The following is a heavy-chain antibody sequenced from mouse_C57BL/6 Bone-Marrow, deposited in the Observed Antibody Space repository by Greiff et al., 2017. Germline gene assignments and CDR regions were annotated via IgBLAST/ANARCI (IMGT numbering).Heavy chain of an antibody. CDR2: ISDGGSYT. J-gene: IGHJ2*01. Sequence: EVQRVESGGGLVKPGGSLKLSCAASGFTFSSYAMSWVRQTPEKRLEWVATISDGGSYTYYPDNVKGRFTISRDNAKNNLYLQMGHLKSEDTAMYYCARDRGQLRLNYFDYWGQGTTLTVSS. V-gene: IGHV5-4*01. CDR3: ARDRGQLRLNYFDY. D-gene: IGHD3-2*02. CDR1: GFTFSSYA.